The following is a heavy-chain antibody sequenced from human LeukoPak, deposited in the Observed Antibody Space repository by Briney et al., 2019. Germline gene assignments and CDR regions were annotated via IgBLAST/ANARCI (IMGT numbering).Heavy chain of an antibody. Sequence: AGGSLRLSCAASGFTFSNAWMSWVRQAPGKGREWVGRIKSKPDGGKTDYAAPVKGRFTISRDDSKNTLYLQMNSLKTEDTAVYYCNTEDILLWFGEFHDYWGQGTLVTVSS. CDR3: NTEDILLWFGEFHDY. D-gene: IGHD3-10*01. V-gene: IGHV3-15*01. J-gene: IGHJ4*02. CDR1: GFTFSNAW. CDR2: IKSKPDGGKT.